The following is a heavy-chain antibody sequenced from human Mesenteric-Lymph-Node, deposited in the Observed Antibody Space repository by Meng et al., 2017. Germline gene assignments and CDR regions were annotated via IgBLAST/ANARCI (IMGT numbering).Heavy chain of an antibody. Sequence: QVQLQKWGAGLLKPSETLSLTCAVYGGSFSGYYWSWIRQPPGKGLEWIGEINHSGSTNYNPSLKSRVTISVDTSKNQFSLKLSSVTAADTAVYYCARADDYGAFFDYWGQGTLVTVSS. V-gene: IGHV4-34*01. CDR1: GGSFSGYY. CDR2: INHSGST. J-gene: IGHJ4*02. D-gene: IGHD4-17*01. CDR3: ARADDYGAFFDY.